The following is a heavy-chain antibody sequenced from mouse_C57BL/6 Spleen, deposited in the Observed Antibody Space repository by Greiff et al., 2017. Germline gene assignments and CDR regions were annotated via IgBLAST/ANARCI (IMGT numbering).Heavy chain of an antibody. Sequence: QVQLQQPGAELVKPGASVKLSCKASGYTFTSYWMHWVKQRPGRGLEWIGDIYPGSGSTNYNEKFKSKATLTVDTSSSTAYMQLSSLTSEDSAVYYCASYYYGSRGFDYWGQGTTLTVSS. CDR3: ASYYYGSRGFDY. CDR2: IYPGSGST. J-gene: IGHJ2*01. CDR1: GYTFTSYW. V-gene: IGHV1-55*01. D-gene: IGHD1-1*01.